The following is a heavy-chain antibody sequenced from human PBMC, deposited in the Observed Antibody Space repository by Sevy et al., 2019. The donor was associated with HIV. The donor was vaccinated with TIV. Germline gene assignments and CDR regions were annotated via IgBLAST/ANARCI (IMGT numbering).Heavy chain of an antibody. Sequence: ASVKVSCKASGYTFTGYYMHWVRQAPGQGLEWMGWINPNSGGTNYAQKFQGRVTMTRDTSISTAYMELSRLRSDDTAAYYCARQGHSSGYYYYYYGMDVWGQGTTVTVSS. CDR2: INPNSGGT. V-gene: IGHV1-2*02. J-gene: IGHJ6*02. CDR1: GYTFTGYY. D-gene: IGHD3-22*01. CDR3: ARQGHSSGYYYYYYGMDV.